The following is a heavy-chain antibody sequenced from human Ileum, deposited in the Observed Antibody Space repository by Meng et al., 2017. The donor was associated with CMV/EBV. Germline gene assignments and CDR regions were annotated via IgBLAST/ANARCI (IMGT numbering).Heavy chain of an antibody. Sequence: CKASGNTFTSNNLIWVRQAPGQGPEWMGWINTNTGNPTYARDFTGRFVFSLDTSVTTAYLQISSLKAEDTAVYYCARDGLNERYFDYWGQGTLVTVSS. V-gene: IGHV7-4-1*02. CDR3: ARDGLNERYFDY. J-gene: IGHJ4*02. CDR2: INTNTGNP. CDR1: GNTFTSNN.